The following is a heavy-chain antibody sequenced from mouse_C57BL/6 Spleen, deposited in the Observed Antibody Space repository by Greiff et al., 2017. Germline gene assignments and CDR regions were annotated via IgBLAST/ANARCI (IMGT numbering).Heavy chain of an antibody. CDR3: ARKFITTVAFDY. V-gene: IGHV1-69*01. CDR2: IDPSDSYT. J-gene: IGHJ2*01. CDR1: GYTFTSYW. D-gene: IGHD1-1*01. Sequence: QVQLQQPGAELVMPGASVKLSCKASGYTFTSYWMHWVKQRPGQGLEWIGEIDPSDSYTNYNQKFKCQSTLTGDKSSSTAYMQLRSLTSEDSAVYYCARKFITTVAFDYWGQGTTLTVSS.